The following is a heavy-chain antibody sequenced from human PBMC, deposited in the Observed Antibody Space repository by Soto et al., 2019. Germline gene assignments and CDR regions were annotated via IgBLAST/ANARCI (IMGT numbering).Heavy chain of an antibody. CDR1: GGSLSRYT. CDR3: ASLYGGYGGSNDCLDYGMDV. Sequence: CKASGGSLSRYTISWVRQAPGQGLEWMGRIIPILGIANYAQKFQGRVTITADKSTSTAYMELSSLRSEDTAVYYCASLYGGYGGSNDCLDYGMDVCGQGTTVTVSS. CDR2: IIPILGIA. D-gene: IGHD5-12*01. V-gene: IGHV1-69*02. J-gene: IGHJ6*02.